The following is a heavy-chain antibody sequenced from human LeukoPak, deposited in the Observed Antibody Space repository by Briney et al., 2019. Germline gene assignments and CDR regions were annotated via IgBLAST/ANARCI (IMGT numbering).Heavy chain of an antibody. CDR2: ISSSSSHI. D-gene: IGHD6-19*01. CDR1: GFTFSSYT. CDR3: ARGDKSSGWYFLDY. J-gene: IGHJ4*02. Sequence: GGSLRLSCAASGFTFSSYTMNWVRQAPGKGLEWVSSISSSSSHIYYTDSVKGRFTISRDNAKTSLNLQVNSLRAEDTAVYYCARGDKSSGWYFLDYWGRGTLVTVSS. V-gene: IGHV3-21*01.